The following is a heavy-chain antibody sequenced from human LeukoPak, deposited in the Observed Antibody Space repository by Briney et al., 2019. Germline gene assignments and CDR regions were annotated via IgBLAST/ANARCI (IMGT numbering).Heavy chain of an antibody. J-gene: IGHJ4*02. D-gene: IGHD5-18*01. CDR2: INPNTGGT. V-gene: IGHV1-2*02. Sequence: ASVKVSCKASGYTFTDYYIHCVRQAPGQGLEWMGWINPNTGGTNYAQKFQGRVTMTRDTSITTAYMELSRLRFDGTAVYYCARPRAFSYGQMYYFDYWGQGALVTVSS. CDR3: ARPRAFSYGQMYYFDY. CDR1: GYTFTDYY.